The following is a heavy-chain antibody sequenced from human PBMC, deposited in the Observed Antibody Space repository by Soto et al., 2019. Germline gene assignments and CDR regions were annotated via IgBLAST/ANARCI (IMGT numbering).Heavy chain of an antibody. CDR3: ARDAAAAGPFYYFYGMDV. Sequence: ASVKVSCKASGYTFIGYYMHWVRQAPGQGLEWMGWINPNSGGTNYAQKFQGRVTMTRDTSISTAYMELSRLRSDDTAVYYCARDAAAAGPFYYFYGMDVWGQGTTVTVS. J-gene: IGHJ6*02. V-gene: IGHV1-2*02. D-gene: IGHD6-13*01. CDR1: GYTFIGYY. CDR2: INPNSGGT.